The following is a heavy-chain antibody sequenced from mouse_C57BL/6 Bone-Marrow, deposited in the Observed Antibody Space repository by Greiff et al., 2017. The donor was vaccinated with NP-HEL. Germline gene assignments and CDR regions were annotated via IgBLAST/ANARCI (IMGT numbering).Heavy chain of an antibody. D-gene: IGHD2-5*01. V-gene: IGHV14-3*01. CDR3: ARGVYYSNYGGFAY. CDR1: GFNIKNTY. Sequence: VQLLQSVAELVRPGASVKLSCTASGFNIKNTYMHWVKQRPEQGLAWIGRIDPANGNTKYAPKVHGKATISTDTSSNTAYLQLSSLSSEDAAIYYCARGVYYSNYGGFAYWGQGTLVTVSA. J-gene: IGHJ3*01. CDR2: IDPANGNT.